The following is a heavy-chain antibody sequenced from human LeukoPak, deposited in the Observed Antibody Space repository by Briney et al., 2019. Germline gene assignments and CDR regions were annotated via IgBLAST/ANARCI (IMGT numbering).Heavy chain of an antibody. CDR1: GYTFTGYY. CDR3: PRVLRYYDILTGYSRDFDY. D-gene: IGHD3-9*01. CDR2: INPKSGGT. J-gene: IGHJ4*02. Sequence: ASVKVSCKASGYTFTGYYMHWVRQAPGQGLEWMGRINPKSGGTNYAQKFQGRVTMTRDTSNSKAYMEMSRLRSDDTAVYYCPRVLRYYDILTGYSRDFDYWGQGTLVTVSS. V-gene: IGHV1-2*06.